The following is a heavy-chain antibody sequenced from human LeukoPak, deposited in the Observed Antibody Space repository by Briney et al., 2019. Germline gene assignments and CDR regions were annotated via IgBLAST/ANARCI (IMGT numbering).Heavy chain of an antibody. Sequence: ASVKVSCKASGYTFTSYYMHWVRQAPGQGLEWMGWINTNTGNPTYAQGFTGRFVFSLDTSVSTAYLQISSLKAEDTAVYYCARESFFDWNYPLTGWFDPWGQGTLVTVSS. CDR1: GYTFTSYY. D-gene: IGHD1-7*01. V-gene: IGHV7-4-1*02. CDR2: INTNTGNP. CDR3: ARESFFDWNYPLTGWFDP. J-gene: IGHJ5*02.